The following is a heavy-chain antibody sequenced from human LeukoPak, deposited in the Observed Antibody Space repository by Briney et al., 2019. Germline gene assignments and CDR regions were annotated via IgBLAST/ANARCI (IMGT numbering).Heavy chain of an antibody. CDR1: GDSISSCSYY. CDR2: IYYGGRN. CDR3: ARLTVTAYNYGIDV. J-gene: IGHJ6*02. Sequence: PSETQSLTCAVSGDSISSCSYYWGWIRQPRGEGLEWLWCIYYGGRNNYNPSLKGRVTISVDTSKNQFSLKLSSVTAADTAVYYCARLTVTAYNYGIDVWGQGTTVTVSS. V-gene: IGHV4-39*01. D-gene: IGHD4-17*01.